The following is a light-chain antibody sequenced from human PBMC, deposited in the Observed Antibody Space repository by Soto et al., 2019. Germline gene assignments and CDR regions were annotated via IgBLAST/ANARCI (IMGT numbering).Light chain of an antibody. CDR1: PSLGSW. V-gene: IGKV1-5*03. CDR3: QQYNDFQYT. J-gene: IGKJ2*01. CDR2: KAT. Sequence: DIQMTQSPSTLSASVGDGVTITCRASPSLGSWLAWYQQKPGQAPKLLIYKATNLQSGVPSRFSGSGSGTDFSLTISSLQPVDSATYYCQQYNDFQYTFGQGTKLEI.